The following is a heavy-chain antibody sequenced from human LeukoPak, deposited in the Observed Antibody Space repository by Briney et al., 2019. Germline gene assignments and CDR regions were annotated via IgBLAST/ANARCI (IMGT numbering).Heavy chain of an antibody. CDR3: ARTRIAVAGTPFDY. CDR2: IYYSGRT. Sequence: PSETLSLTCTISDGSISSHYWSWIRQPPGKGLEWIGYIYYSGRTNYSPSLKSRVTISVDTSKNQFFLKLSSVTAADTAVYYCARTRIAVAGTPFDYWGQGTLVTVSS. J-gene: IGHJ4*02. D-gene: IGHD6-19*01. CDR1: DGSISSHY. V-gene: IGHV4-59*11.